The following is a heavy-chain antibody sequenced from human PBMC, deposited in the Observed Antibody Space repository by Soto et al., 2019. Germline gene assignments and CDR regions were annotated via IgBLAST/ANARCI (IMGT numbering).Heavy chain of an antibody. CDR2: VHHTRGA. Sequence: SETLSLTCVVSDKSISKDIWWNWVRQPPGQGLEWIGEVHHTRGALYNPALRSRVTVSADLFNSKIFLEVHSLGAADTAVYYCAKDRSSGYPYYFDYWGQGTLVTVSS. CDR3: AKDRSSGYPYYFDY. J-gene: IGHJ4*02. D-gene: IGHD3-22*01. CDR1: DKSISKDIW. V-gene: IGHV4-4*02.